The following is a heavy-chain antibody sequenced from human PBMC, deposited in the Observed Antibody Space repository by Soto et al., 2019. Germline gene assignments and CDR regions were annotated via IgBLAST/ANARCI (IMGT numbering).Heavy chain of an antibody. CDR1: GFTFSIYT. V-gene: IGHV3-21*01. CDR3: ARVRSGGSGYFDY. Sequence: PGGSLRLSCAASGFTFSIYTMTWVRQAPGKGLEWISSISDISSHIYYSDSVRGRFTVPRDNAKNSLYLEVSSLRAEDTAVYYCARVRSGGSGYFDYWGQGTLVTVSS. J-gene: IGHJ4*02. D-gene: IGHD2-15*01. CDR2: ISDISSHI.